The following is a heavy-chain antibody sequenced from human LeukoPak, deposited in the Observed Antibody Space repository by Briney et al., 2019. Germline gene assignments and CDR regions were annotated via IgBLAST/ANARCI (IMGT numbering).Heavy chain of an antibody. V-gene: IGHV4-59*01. Sequence: PSETLSLTCTVSGGSSGSYYWSWIRQPPGKGLEWIGYVNYSGSTKYNPSLKSRVSISADTSRSQVSLKLSSVTAADTAVYYCARDRGGFTYGEYYFDYWGQGSLVTVSS. CDR3: ARDRGGFTYGEYYFDY. D-gene: IGHD2-15*01. CDR2: VNYSGST. CDR1: GGSSGSYY. J-gene: IGHJ4*02.